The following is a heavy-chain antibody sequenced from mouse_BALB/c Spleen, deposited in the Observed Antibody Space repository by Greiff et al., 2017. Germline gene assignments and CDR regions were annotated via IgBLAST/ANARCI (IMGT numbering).Heavy chain of an antibody. J-gene: IGHJ1*01. CDR3: ARGGTTVVAPYWYFDV. CDR2: ISSGSSTI. Sequence: DVMLVESGGGLVQPGGSRKLSCAASGFTFSSFGMHWVRQAPEKGLEWVAYISSGSSTIYYADTVKGRFTISRDNPKNTLFLQMTSLRSEDTAMYYCARGGTTVVAPYWYFDVWGAGTTVTVSS. D-gene: IGHD1-1*01. V-gene: IGHV5-17*02. CDR1: GFTFSSFG.